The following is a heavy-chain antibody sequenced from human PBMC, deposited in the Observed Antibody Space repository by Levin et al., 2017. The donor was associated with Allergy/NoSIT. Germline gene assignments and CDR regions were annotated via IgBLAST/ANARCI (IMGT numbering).Heavy chain of an antibody. CDR1: GFTFSSYG. J-gene: IGHJ3*02. CDR3: AKARDLVVAATPRLVFDI. D-gene: IGHD2-15*01. V-gene: IGHV3-30*18. CDR2: ISYDGSNK. Sequence: GGSLRLSCAASGFTFSSYGMHWVRQAPGKGLEWVAVISYDGSNKYYADSVKGRFTISRDNSKNTLYLQMNSLRAEDTAVYYCAKARDLVVAATPRLVFDIWGQGTMVTVSS.